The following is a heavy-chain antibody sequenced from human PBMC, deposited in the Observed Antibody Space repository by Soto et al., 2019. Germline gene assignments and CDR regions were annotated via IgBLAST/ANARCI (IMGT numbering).Heavy chain of an antibody. J-gene: IGHJ4*02. CDR1: GLRFGVYA. CDR3: TAVPSSSWYASDY. CDR2: IRSKAYGGTT. D-gene: IGHD6-13*01. Sequence: PGWAPAVCCTACGLRFGVYAMSWACQDKGKGLEWVGFIRSKAYGGTTEYAASVKGRFTISRDDSKSIAYLQMNSLKTEDTAVYYCTAVPSSSWYASDYWGQGTLVTVSS. V-gene: IGHV3-49*04.